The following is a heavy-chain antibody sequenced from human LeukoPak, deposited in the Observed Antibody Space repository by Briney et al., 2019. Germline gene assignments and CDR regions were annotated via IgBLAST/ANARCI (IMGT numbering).Heavy chain of an antibody. CDR1: GYTFTSYA. CDR2: INAGNGNT. CDR3: AGGDSMAAAASKTIYYYQHGMDV. J-gene: IGHJ6*02. D-gene: IGHD6-25*01. V-gene: IGHV1-3*01. Sequence: ASVKVSCKASGYTFTSYAMHWVRQAPGQRLEWMGWINAGNGNTKYSQKFQGRVTITRDTSASTAYMELSSLRSEDTAVYYCAGGDSMAAAASKTIYYYQHGMDVWGQGTTVTVSS.